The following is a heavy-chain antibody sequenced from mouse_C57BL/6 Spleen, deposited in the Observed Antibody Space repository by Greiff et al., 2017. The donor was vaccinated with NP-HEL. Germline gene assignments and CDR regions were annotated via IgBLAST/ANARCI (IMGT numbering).Heavy chain of an antibody. J-gene: IGHJ3*01. CDR1: GYSITSGYY. D-gene: IGHD3-3*01. V-gene: IGHV3-6*01. CDR3: ASGDSFAY. Sequence: DVKLQESGPGLVKPSQSLSLTCSVTGYSITSGYYWNWIRQFPGNKLEWMGYISYDGSNNYNPSLKNRISITRDTSKNQFFLKLNSVTTEDTATYYCASGDSFAYWGQGTLVTVSA. CDR2: ISYDGSN.